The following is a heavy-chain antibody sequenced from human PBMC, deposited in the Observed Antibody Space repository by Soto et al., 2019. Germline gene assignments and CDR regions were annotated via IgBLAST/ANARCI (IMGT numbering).Heavy chain of an antibody. CDR1: GFAFSTYW. CDR3: ARVWRSSGSYGEYDY. D-gene: IGHD6-19*01. J-gene: IGHJ4*01. Sequence: GGSLRLSCVGSGFAFSTYWMHWVRQSPGKGLVWVSRISSDGSDISYADSVKGRFTISRDNAKNTLYLQMNSLRAEDTAVYYCARVWRSSGSYGEYDYWGHVTLVTVSS. V-gene: IGHV3-74*01. CDR2: ISSDGSDI.